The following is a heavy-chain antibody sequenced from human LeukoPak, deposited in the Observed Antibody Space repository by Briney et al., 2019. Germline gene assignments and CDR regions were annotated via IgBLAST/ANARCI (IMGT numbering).Heavy chain of an antibody. V-gene: IGHV3-21*04. CDR3: VKDSGWFHFDS. CDR1: GFTFSSYS. Sequence: GGSLRLSCAASGFTFSSYSMNWVRQAPGKGLEWVSSISTDSSYIYYADSVKGRFTISRDNAKNSLYLQMNSLKAEDTAVYYCVKDSGWFHFDSWGQGTLVTGSS. CDR2: ISTDSSYI. J-gene: IGHJ4*02. D-gene: IGHD6-19*01.